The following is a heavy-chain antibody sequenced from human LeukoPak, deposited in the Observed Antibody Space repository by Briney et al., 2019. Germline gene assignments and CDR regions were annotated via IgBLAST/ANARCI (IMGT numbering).Heavy chain of an antibody. D-gene: IGHD6-19*01. CDR1: GFTFSSYW. V-gene: IGHV3-74*01. CDR2: INSDGSST. Sequence: GGSLRLSCAASGFTFSSYWMHWVRQAPGKGLVWVSRINSDGSSTSYADSVKGRFTISRDNAKNTLYLQMNSLRAEDTAVYYCARRGSSGWGKPWYFDLWGRGTLVTVSS. CDR3: ARRGSSGWGKPWYFDL. J-gene: IGHJ2*01.